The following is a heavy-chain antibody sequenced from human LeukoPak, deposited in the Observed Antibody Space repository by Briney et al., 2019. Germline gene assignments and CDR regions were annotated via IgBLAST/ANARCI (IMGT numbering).Heavy chain of an antibody. V-gene: IGHV3-30-3*01. CDR3: ARVQNSYYYYYGMDV. CDR1: GFTFSSHA. J-gene: IGHJ6*02. Sequence: GRSLRLSCAASGFTFSSHAMHWVRQAPGKGLEWVAVISYDGSNKYYADSVKGRFTISRDNSKNTLYLQMNSLRAEDTAVYYCARVQNSYYYYYGMDVWGQGTTVTVSS. CDR2: ISYDGSNK. D-gene: IGHD2-21*01.